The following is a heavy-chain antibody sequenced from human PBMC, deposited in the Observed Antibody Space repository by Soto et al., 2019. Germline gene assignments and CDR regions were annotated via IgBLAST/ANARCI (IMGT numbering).Heavy chain of an antibody. V-gene: IGHV5-10-1*01. CDR3: ARHGGGYCTNGVCSDY. D-gene: IGHD2-8*01. Sequence: PGESLKLSCKGSGYSFTSYWISWVRQMPGKCLDWMGMIVPSDFYTNSSPSFQGHVTISADKSFCTAYLHWSSLKASDTAIYYCARHGGGYCTNGVCSDYWGQGTLVTVSS. CDR2: IVPSDFYT. CDR1: GYSFTSYW. J-gene: IGHJ4*02.